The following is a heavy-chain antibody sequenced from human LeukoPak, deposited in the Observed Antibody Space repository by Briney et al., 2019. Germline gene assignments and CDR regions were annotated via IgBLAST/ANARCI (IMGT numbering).Heavy chain of an antibody. J-gene: IGHJ4*02. CDR2: IYHSGST. CDR3: ASASRGVYDFWSGYHDY. CDR1: GYSISSGYY. Sequence: PSETLSLTCAVSGYSISSGYYWGWIRQPPGKGLEWTGSIYHSGSTYYNPSLKSRATISVDTSKNQFSLKLSSVTAADTAVYYCASASRGVYDFWSGYHDYWGQGTLVTVSS. V-gene: IGHV4-38-2*01. D-gene: IGHD3-3*01.